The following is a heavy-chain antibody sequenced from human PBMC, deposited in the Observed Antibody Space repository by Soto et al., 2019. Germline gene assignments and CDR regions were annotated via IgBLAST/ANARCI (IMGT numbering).Heavy chain of an antibody. CDR1: GFTFSTYE. CDR3: ARSISWLGY. CDR2: ISSGGSTI. D-gene: IGHD6-13*01. V-gene: IGHV3-48*03. J-gene: IGHJ4*02. Sequence: PGGSLRLSCAASGFTFSTYEMNWVRQAPGKGLEWVSYISSGGSTIYYADSVKGRFTISRDNAKNSVYLQMNSLRADGTAVYYCARSISWLGYWGQGTLVTVSS.